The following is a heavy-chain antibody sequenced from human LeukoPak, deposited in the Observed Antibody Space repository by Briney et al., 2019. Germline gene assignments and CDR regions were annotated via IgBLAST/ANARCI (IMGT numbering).Heavy chain of an antibody. D-gene: IGHD3-16*01. CDR2: ISGSGSTT. V-gene: IGHV3-23*01. CDR1: GFTFSSYV. Sequence: GGSLILSCAASGFTFSSYVMSRVRQAPGKGLGWVSRISGSGSTTYYTDSVKRPFTVSRDNYKNTLYLQMESLRVEDTAIYSCAKELAYSYAKFDYWGQGTLVTVSS. J-gene: IGHJ4*02. CDR3: AKELAYSYAKFDY.